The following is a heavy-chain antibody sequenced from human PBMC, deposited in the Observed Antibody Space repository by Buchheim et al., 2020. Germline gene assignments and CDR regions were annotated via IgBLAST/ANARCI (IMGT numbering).Heavy chain of an antibody. Sequence: QVQLQQWGAGLLKPSETLSLTCAVYGGSFSGYYWSWIRQPPGKGLEWIGEINHSGSTNYNPSLKSRVTISVDTSKNQFSLKLSSVTAADTAVYYCARLPLGYCSSTSCHNNWFDPWGQGTL. CDR3: ARLPLGYCSSTSCHNNWFDP. V-gene: IGHV4-34*01. CDR1: GGSFSGYY. D-gene: IGHD2-2*01. CDR2: INHSGST. J-gene: IGHJ5*02.